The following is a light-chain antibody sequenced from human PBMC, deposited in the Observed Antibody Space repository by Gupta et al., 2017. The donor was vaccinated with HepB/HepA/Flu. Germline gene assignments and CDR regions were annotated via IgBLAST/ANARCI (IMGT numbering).Light chain of an antibody. J-gene: IGKJ3*01. Sequence: EIVLTQSPGTLSLSPGERATLSCRASQSVSSGYLAWYQQKPGQSPRLLIYDASTRATGIPDRFSGSGSGTDFTLTVSRLESEDFAVYYCQQYGNLPFTFGPGTKVDI. CDR2: DAS. CDR3: QQYGNLPFT. CDR1: QSVSSGY. V-gene: IGKV3-20*01.